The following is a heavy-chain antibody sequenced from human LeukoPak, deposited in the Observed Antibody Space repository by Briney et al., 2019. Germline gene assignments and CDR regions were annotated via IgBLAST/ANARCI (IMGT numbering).Heavy chain of an antibody. J-gene: IGHJ3*02. V-gene: IGHV1-18*01. CDR3: ARHEGDYYGSGSYYSGAAFDI. D-gene: IGHD3-10*01. Sequence: GASVKVSCKASGYTFTSYGISWVRQAPGQGLEWVGWISAYNGNTNYAQKLQGRVTMTTDTSTSTAYMELRSLRSDDPAVYYCARHEGDYYGSGSYYSGAAFDIWGQGTMVTVSS. CDR1: GYTFTSYG. CDR2: ISAYNGNT.